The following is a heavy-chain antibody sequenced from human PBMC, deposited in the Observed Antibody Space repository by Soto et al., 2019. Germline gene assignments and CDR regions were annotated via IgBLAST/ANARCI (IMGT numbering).Heavy chain of an antibody. V-gene: IGHV1-46*03. D-gene: IGHD5-12*01. CDR1: GYTFTNYY. CDR3: ATGDGYNYIY. CDR2: INPSAGST. Sequence: GASVKVSCKASGYTFTNYYMHWVRQAPGQGLEWMGIINPSAGSTSYAQKFQGRVAMTRDTSTSTVYMELSSLRSEDTAVYYCATGDGYNYIYWGQGTLVTVSS. J-gene: IGHJ4*02.